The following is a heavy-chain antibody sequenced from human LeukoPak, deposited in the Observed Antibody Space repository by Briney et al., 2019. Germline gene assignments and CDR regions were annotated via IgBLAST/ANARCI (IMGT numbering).Heavy chain of an antibody. J-gene: IGHJ4*02. CDR2: ISYDGSNK. Sequence: GGSLRLSCAASGFTFSSYGMHWVRQAPGKGLEWVAVISYDGSNKYYADSVKGRFTISRDNSKNTLYLQMNSLRAEDTAVYYCAKDRRSGWHNYYFDYWGQGTLVTVSS. V-gene: IGHV3-30*18. D-gene: IGHD6-19*01. CDR1: GFTFSSYG. CDR3: AKDRRSGWHNYYFDY.